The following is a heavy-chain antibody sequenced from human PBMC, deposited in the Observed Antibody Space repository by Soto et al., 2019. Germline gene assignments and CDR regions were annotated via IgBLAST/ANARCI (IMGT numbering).Heavy chain of an antibody. Sequence: GGSLRLSYAGSGFTFSNVYVSWIRQAPGKGLEYISYISSSGTSAKYADSVKGRFTISRDNAKNSLYLQMNSLRAEDTALYYCAKDMGIAVPGSYYGMDVWGQGTTVTVSS. CDR2: ISSSGTSA. CDR3: AKDMGIAVPGSYYGMDV. J-gene: IGHJ6*02. D-gene: IGHD6-19*01. CDR1: GFTFSNVY. V-gene: IGHV3-11*05.